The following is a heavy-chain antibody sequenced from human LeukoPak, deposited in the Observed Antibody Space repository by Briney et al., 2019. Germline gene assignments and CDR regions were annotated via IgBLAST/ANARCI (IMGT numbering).Heavy chain of an antibody. CDR3: ARSIEDVEVVFDY. V-gene: IGHV4-59*08. CDR1: GGSISSYY. D-gene: IGHD2-15*01. J-gene: IGHJ4*02. Sequence: SETLSLTCTVSGGSISSYYWSWIRQPPGKGLEWIGYIYYSGSTNYNPFLKSRVTISVDTSKNQFSLKLSSVTAADTAVYYCARSIEDVEVVFDYWGQGTLVTVSS. CDR2: IYYSGST.